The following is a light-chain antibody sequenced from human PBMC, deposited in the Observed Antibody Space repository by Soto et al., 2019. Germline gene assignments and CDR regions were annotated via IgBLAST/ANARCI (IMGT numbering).Light chain of an antibody. Sequence: EIVMTQSPGTLSLSPGERATLSCRASQSISGNYLAWYQQKPGQAPRLLIYGASNRATGIPERFSGSGSGTDFTLNISRMETQDSAMYYCQQYVISVTFGQGTRMEIK. CDR3: QQYVISVT. CDR1: QSISGNY. CDR2: GAS. V-gene: IGKV3-20*01. J-gene: IGKJ5*01.